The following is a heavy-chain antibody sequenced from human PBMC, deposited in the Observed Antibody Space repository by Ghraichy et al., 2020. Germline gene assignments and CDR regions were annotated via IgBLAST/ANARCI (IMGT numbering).Heavy chain of an antibody. Sequence: GPMNISCAASGFTFSSYGMSWVRQAPGEGLEWVSSISGGADGIFYADSVKGRFTISRDNSKNTVYLQMNSLRAEDTAVYYCAKRSVAGTYYFDFWGQGTLVTVSS. D-gene: IGHD6-19*01. V-gene: IGHV3-23*01. CDR1: GFTFSSYG. CDR2: ISGGADGI. J-gene: IGHJ4*02. CDR3: AKRSVAGTYYFDF.